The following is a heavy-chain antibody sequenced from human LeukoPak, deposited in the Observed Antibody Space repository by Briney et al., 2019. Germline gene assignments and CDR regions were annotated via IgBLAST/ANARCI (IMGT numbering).Heavy chain of an antibody. CDR3: LRGGGIYTFDY. CDR1: GFTVITNY. J-gene: IGHJ4*02. CDR2: IYSGGST. V-gene: IGHV3-53*01. Sequence: GGSLRLSCAGSGFTVITNYMSWVRQAPGKGLEWVSLIYSGGSTYYADSVKGRFTISRDNTKNTLYLQMNSLKDEDTAVYYCLRGGGIYTFDYWGQGTLVTVSS. D-gene: IGHD1-26*01.